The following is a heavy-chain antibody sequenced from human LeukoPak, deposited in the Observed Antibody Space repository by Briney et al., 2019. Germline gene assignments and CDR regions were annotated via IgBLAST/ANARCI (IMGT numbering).Heavy chain of an antibody. CDR2: INHSGST. CDR1: GGSFSDYY. J-gene: IGHJ4*02. CDR3: ARSVPSSPRYFYDSSGSNRDY. V-gene: IGHV4-34*01. Sequence: PSETLSLTCAVYGGSFSDYYWSWIRQPPGKGLEWIGEINHSGSTNCNPSLKSRVTISVDTSKNQFSLKLSSVTAADTAVYYCARSVPSSPRYFYDSSGSNRDYWGQGTLVTVSS. D-gene: IGHD3-22*01.